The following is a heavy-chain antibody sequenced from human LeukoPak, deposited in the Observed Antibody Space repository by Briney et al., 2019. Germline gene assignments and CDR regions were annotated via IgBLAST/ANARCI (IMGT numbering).Heavy chain of an antibody. V-gene: IGHV4-59*01. CDR1: GVSISSYY. CDR3: AGGVMVRGVHQGFDY. CDR2: IYYSGST. J-gene: IGHJ4*02. D-gene: IGHD3-10*01. Sequence: SETLSLTCTVSGVSISSYYWSWIRQPPGKGLEWIGYIYYSGSTNYNPSLKSRVTISVDTSKNQFSLKLSSVTAADTAVYYCAGGVMVRGVHQGFDYWGQGTLVTVSS.